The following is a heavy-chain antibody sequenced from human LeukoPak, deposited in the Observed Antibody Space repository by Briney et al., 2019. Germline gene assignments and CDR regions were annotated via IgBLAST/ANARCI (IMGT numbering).Heavy chain of an antibody. J-gene: IGHJ4*02. V-gene: IGHV3-30*18. Sequence: SGRSLRLSCAASGFTFSSYGMHWVRQAPGKGLEWVAVISYDGSNKYYADSVKGRFTISRDNSKNTLYLQMNSLRAEDTAVYYCAKAVYSSGVDYWGQGTLVTVSS. D-gene: IGHD6-19*01. CDR3: AKAVYSSGVDY. CDR2: ISYDGSNK. CDR1: GFTFSSYG.